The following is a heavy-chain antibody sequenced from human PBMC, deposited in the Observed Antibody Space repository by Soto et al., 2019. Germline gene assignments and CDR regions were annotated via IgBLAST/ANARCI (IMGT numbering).Heavy chain of an antibody. CDR3: ARDTIFGTFSGMDV. D-gene: IGHD3-3*01. J-gene: IGHJ6*02. V-gene: IGHV4-31*03. Sequence: SETLSLTCTVSGGSISSGVYYWSWIRQHPGKGLEWIGYIYYSGSTYYNPSLKSRVTISVDTSKNQFSLKLSSVTAADTAVYYCARDTIFGTFSGMDVWGQGTTLTVYS. CDR1: GGSISSGVYY. CDR2: IYYSGST.